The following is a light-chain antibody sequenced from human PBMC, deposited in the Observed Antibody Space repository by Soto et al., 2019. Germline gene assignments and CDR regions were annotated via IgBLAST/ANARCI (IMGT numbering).Light chain of an antibody. CDR2: GAS. CDR1: QSISSH. J-gene: IGKJ5*01. Sequence: EIVMTQSPSTLSGSPGERATLSWRASQSISSHLVWYQQKPGQAPRLVIYGASTRATGIPDRFSGGGSGTDFTLTISRLEPEDFAVYYCQQFGSSVTFGQGTRLEIK. CDR3: QQFGSSVT. V-gene: IGKV3-20*01.